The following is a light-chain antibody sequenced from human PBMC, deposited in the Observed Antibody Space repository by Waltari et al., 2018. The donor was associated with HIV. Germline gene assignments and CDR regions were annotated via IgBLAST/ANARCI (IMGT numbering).Light chain of an antibody. V-gene: IGLV4-69*02. J-gene: IGLJ2*01. CDR3: QSWGSGIVV. Sequence: QLVLTQSPSASASLGASVKLTCTLSSGHSTYVITWHQQQPEKGPRFLMRVNSDGSHSKGDGVPDRFSGSSSGAERYLTISSLQSEDEADYYCQSWGSGIVVFGGGTKLTV. CDR1: SGHSTYV. CDR2: VNSDGSH.